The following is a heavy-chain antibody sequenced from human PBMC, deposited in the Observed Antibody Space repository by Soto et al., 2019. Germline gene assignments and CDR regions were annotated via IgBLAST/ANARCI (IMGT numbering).Heavy chain of an antibody. CDR2: IWYDGNIK. J-gene: IGHJ4*02. Sequence: QLQLVESGGGVVQPGRSLRLSCAASGFTFSRYGMHWVRQAPGKGLEWVAVIWYDGNIKYYADSVKGRFTISRDKSKNTLFLKSNSRRAEATAVYYCARVSEGGSYYGGLDYWGQGTLVTVSS. D-gene: IGHD1-26*01. V-gene: IGHV3-33*01. CDR3: ARVSEGGSYYGGLDY. CDR1: GFTFSRYG.